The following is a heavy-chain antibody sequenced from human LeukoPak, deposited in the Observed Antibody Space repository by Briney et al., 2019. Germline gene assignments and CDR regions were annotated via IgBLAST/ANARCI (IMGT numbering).Heavy chain of an antibody. CDR3: ARQPGIAVAEDYYYYYGMDV. Sequence: PSESLSLTWTVSGGSISSYYWSWMRQPPGKGLEWIGYIYYSGSTNYNPSLKSRVTISVDTSKNQFSLKLSSVTAADTAVYYCARQPGIAVAEDYYYYYGMDVWGQGTTVTVSS. CDR2: IYYSGST. V-gene: IGHV4-59*01. D-gene: IGHD6-19*01. J-gene: IGHJ6*02. CDR1: GGSISSYY.